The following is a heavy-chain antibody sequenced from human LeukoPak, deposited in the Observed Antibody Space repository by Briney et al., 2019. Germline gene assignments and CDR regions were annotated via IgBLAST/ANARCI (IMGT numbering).Heavy chain of an antibody. CDR3: ARATYYYDSSGYWYFDL. Sequence: SETLSLTCTVSGGSISSGSYYWSWIRQPAGKGLEWIGRIYTSGSTNYNPSLKSRVTISVDTSKNQFSLKLSSVTAADTAVYYCARATYYYDSSGYWYFDLWGRGTLATVSS. V-gene: IGHV4-61*02. CDR1: GGSISSGSYY. CDR2: IYTSGST. D-gene: IGHD3-22*01. J-gene: IGHJ2*01.